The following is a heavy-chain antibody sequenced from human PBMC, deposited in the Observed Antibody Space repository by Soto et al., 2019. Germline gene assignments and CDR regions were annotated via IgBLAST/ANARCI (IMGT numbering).Heavy chain of an antibody. CDR1: GFTVSTDW. CDR3: VRENYYYGMDV. J-gene: IGHJ6*02. Sequence: EVQLVESGGGLVQPGGSLRLSCAASGFTVSTDWMYWVRQAPGKGLEWVSVIRSGGNTYYADSVEGRFTISRDNSKNTVYPQMNSLRAENTAVYYCVRENYYYGMDVWGQGTTVTVSS. CDR2: IRSGGNT. V-gene: IGHV3-66*01.